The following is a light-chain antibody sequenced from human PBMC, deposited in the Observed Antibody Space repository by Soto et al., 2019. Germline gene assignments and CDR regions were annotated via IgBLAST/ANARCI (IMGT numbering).Light chain of an antibody. CDR2: HAS. V-gene: IGKV1-5*01. CDR1: QGISNW. Sequence: DIQITQSPSTLSASIGARVTIACRASQGISNWLAWYQQKPGKAPKLLIFHASSLEYGVPSRFRGSGSGTEFPLTISRLQSDEFSTYFCQQYNTYPMLGQGTKVEIK. CDR3: QQYNTYPM. J-gene: IGKJ1*01.